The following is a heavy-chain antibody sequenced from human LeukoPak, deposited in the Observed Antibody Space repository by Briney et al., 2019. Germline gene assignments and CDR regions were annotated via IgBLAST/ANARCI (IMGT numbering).Heavy chain of an antibody. D-gene: IGHD4-11*01. CDR2: ISSSSSYI. CDR3: ARGVPKTSYYYYYMDV. CDR1: GFTFSSYS. V-gene: IGHV3-21*01. Sequence: GGSLRLSCAASGFTFSSYSMNWVRQAPGKGLEWVSSISSSSSYIYYADSVKGRFTISRDNAKNSLYLQMNSLRAEDTAVYYCARGVPKTSYYYYYMDVWGKGTTVTASS. J-gene: IGHJ6*03.